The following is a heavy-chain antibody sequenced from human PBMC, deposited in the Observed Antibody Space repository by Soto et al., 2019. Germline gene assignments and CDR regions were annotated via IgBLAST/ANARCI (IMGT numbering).Heavy chain of an antibody. J-gene: IGHJ4*02. CDR2: ISYDGSNK. V-gene: IGHV3-30-3*01. D-gene: IGHD6-19*01. Sequence: GGSLRLSCAASGFTFSSYAMHWVRQAPGKGLEWVAVISYDGSNKYYADSVKGRFTISRDNSKNTLYLQMNSLRAEDTAVYYCARENQDPRWLVRDFDYWGQGTLVTVSS. CDR1: GFTFSSYA. CDR3: ARENQDPRWLVRDFDY.